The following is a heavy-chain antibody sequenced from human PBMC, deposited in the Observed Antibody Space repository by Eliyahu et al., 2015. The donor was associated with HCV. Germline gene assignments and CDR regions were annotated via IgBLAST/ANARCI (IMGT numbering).Heavy chain of an antibody. V-gene: IGHV4-34*01. CDR2: INHSGST. J-gene: IGHJ3*02. Sequence: QVQLQQWGAGLLKPSETLSLTCAVYGGSFSGYYWSWIRQPPGKGLEWIGEINHSGSTHYNPSLKSRVTISVDTSKNQFSLKLSSVTAADTAVYYCARDPLRWLQFRAGSVAFDIWGQGTMVTVSS. CDR1: GGSFSGYY. D-gene: IGHD5-24*01. CDR3: ARDPLRWLQFRAGSVAFDI.